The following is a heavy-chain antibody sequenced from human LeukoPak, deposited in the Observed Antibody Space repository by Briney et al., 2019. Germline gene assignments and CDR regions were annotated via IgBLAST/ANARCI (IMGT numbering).Heavy chain of an antibody. Sequence: ASVKVSCKPSVYTLTGYYLHWVRQAPGQGLEWMGWINPNTGATHSAQKFQGRITMNRDTSISTAYMDLSRLRSDDTAVYYCARDRVGSGWPRPYYFEVWGQGTLVTVSS. J-gene: IGHJ4*02. CDR2: INPNTGAT. CDR1: VYTLTGYY. D-gene: IGHD6-19*01. CDR3: ARDRVGSGWPRPYYFEV. V-gene: IGHV1-2*02.